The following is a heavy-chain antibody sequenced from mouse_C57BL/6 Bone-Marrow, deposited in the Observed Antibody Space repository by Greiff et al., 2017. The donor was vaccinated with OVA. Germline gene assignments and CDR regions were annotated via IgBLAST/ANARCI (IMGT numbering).Heavy chain of an antibody. CDR2: IDPSDSYT. Sequence: VKLMESGAELVMPGASVKLSCKASGYTFTSYWMHWVKQRPGQGLEWIGEIDPSDSYTNYNQKFKGKSTLTVDKSSSTAYMQLSSLTSEDSAVYYCARYGYFDYWGQGTTLTVSS. CDR1: GYTFTSYW. V-gene: IGHV1-69*01. D-gene: IGHD1-1*02. J-gene: IGHJ2*01. CDR3: ARYGYFDY.